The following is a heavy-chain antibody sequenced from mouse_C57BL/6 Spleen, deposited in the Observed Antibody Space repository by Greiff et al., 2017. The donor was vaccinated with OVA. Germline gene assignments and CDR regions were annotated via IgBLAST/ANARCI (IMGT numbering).Heavy chain of an antibody. CDR1: GFTFSSYG. D-gene: IGHD1-1*01. V-gene: IGHV5-6*01. J-gene: IGHJ2*01. Sequence: EVQRVESGGDLVKPGGSLKLSCAASGFTFSSYGMSWVRQTPDKRLEWVANISSGGSYTYYPDSVKGRFTISRDNAKNTLYLQMSSLKSEDTAMYYCARYYYGSSYFDYWGQGTTLTVSS. CDR2: ISSGGSYT. CDR3: ARYYYGSSYFDY.